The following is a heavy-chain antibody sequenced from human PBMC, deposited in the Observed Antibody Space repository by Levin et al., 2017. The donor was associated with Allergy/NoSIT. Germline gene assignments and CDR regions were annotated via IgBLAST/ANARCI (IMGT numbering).Heavy chain of an antibody. Sequence: GASVKVSCKASGGTFSSYAISWVRQAPGQGLEWMGGIIPIFGTANYAQKFQGRVTITADKSTSTASMELSSLRSEDTAVYYCARGSPDLFEHYDFWSGHTNARFDYWGQGTLVTVSS. J-gene: IGHJ4*02. V-gene: IGHV1-69*06. D-gene: IGHD3-3*01. CDR3: ARGSPDLFEHYDFWSGHTNARFDY. CDR2: IIPIFGTA. CDR1: GGTFSSYA.